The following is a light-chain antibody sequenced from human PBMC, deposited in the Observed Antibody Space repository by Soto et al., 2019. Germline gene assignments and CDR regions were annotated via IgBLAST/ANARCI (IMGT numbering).Light chain of an antibody. V-gene: IGKV3-15*01. CDR3: QQYDNWPPIT. CDR2: GAS. Sequence: EIVMTQSPATLSVSPGDGATLSCSASQSISTNLAWYRQKPGQAPRLLIYGASTRAAGIPARFRGSRSGTEFALTISSLLSEDFAVYYCQQYDNWPPITVGQGTRREI. J-gene: IGKJ5*01. CDR1: QSISTN.